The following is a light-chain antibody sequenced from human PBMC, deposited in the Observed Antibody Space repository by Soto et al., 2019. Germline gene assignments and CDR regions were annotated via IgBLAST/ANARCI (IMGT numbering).Light chain of an antibody. CDR2: GAS. J-gene: IGKJ1*01. CDR1: QSVSSY. CDR3: QQYIYLPRT. Sequence: EIVMTQSPVTLSVSPGERVTLSCRASQSVSSYITWYQQKPGQAPRLLIYGASTRVTGVPARFSGSGSATDFTLTISSLQSEDFAVYYCQQYIYLPRTFRQGTKVEI. V-gene: IGKV3-15*01.